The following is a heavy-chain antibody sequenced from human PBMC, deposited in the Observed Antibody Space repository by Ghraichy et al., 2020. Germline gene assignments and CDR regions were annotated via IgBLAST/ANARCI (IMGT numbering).Heavy chain of an antibody. V-gene: IGHV3-23*01. D-gene: IGHD3-3*01. CDR1: GFTFSSYA. CDR2: ISGSGGST. CDR3: AKDRPTIFGVVIYYYYGMDV. Sequence: GGSLRLSCAASGFTFSSYAISWVRQAPGKGLEWVSAISGSGGSTYYADSVKGRFTISRDNSKNTLYLQMNSLRAEDTAVYYCAKDRPTIFGVVIYYYYGMDVWGQGTTVTVSS. J-gene: IGHJ6*02.